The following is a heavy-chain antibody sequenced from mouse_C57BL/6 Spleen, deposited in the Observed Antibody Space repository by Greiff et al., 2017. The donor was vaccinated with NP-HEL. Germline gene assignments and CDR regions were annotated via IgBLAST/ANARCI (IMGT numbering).Heavy chain of an antibody. CDR1: GYTFTSYW. CDR2: IDPSDSYT. J-gene: IGHJ4*01. V-gene: IGHV1-59*01. CDR3: ARRYLLLYYAMDY. Sequence: VQLQQPGAELVRPGTSVKLSCKASGYTFTSYWMHWVKQRPGQGLEWIGVIDPSDSYTNYNQKFKGKATLTVDTSSNTAYMQLSSLASEDSAVYYCARRYLLLYYAMDYWGQGTSVTVSS. D-gene: IGHD2-1*01.